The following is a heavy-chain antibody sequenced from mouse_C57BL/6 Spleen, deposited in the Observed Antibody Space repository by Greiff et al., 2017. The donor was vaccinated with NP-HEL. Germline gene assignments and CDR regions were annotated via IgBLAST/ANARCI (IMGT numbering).Heavy chain of an antibody. V-gene: IGHV3-1*01. CDR1: GYSITSGYD. CDR3: ARDGDSSGYLPWFAY. CDR2: ISYSGST. Sequence: EVQLQESGPGMVKPSQSLSLTCTVTGYSITSGYDWHWIRHFPGNKLEWMGYISYSGSTNYNPSLKSRISITHGTSKNHFFLKLNSVTTEDTATYYCARDGDSSGYLPWFAYWGQGTLVTVSA. J-gene: IGHJ3*01. D-gene: IGHD3-2*02.